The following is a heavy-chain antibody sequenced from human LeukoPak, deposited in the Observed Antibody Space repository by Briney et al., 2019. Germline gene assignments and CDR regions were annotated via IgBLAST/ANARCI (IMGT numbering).Heavy chain of an antibody. Sequence: GSLRLSCAASGFTVSSNYMSWVRQAPGKGLEWVSVIYSGGSTYYADSVKGRFAISRDNSKNTLYLQMNSLRAEDTAVYYCASKLAAAGFNPWGQGTLVTVSS. CDR3: ASKLAAAGFNP. V-gene: IGHV3-66*01. CDR2: IYSGGST. J-gene: IGHJ5*02. CDR1: GFTVSSNY. D-gene: IGHD6-13*01.